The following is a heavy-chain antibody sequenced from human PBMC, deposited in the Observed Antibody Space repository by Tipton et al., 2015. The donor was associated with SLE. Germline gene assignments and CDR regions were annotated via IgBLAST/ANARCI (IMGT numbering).Heavy chain of an antibody. Sequence: TLSLTCTVSGGSISSSSSYYWGWIRQPPGKGLEWIGSIYYSGNTYSNPSLKSRVTISVDTSKNQFSLRLSSVTAADTAVYYCARAWFPRSVAVAGHGYFDYWGPGTLVTVSS. CDR3: ARAWFPRSVAVAGHGYFDY. CDR2: IYYSGNT. V-gene: IGHV4-39*07. J-gene: IGHJ4*02. D-gene: IGHD6-19*01. CDR1: GGSISSSSSYY.